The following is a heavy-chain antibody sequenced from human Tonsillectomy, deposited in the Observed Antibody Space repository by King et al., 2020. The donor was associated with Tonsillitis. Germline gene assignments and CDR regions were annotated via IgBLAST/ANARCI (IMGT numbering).Heavy chain of an antibody. V-gene: IGHV3-23*04. CDR2: VSSTGATT. CDR3: VKLFGSLDGPGY. D-gene: IGHD3-3*01. J-gene: IGHJ4*02. Sequence: VQLVESGGGLVQPGGSLRLSCAASGFTFFSYAMSWVRQAPGKGLEWVSSVSSTGATTFYADSVKGRFTISRDNSKNTLYLQMSSLRAKDTAIYYCVKLFGSLDGPGYWGQGTLVTVSS. CDR1: GFTFFSYA.